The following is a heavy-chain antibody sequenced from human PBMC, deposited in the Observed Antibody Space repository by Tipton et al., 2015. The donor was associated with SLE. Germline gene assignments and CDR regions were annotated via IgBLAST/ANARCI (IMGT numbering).Heavy chain of an antibody. D-gene: IGHD3-16*01. CDR3: ARGFGDPFDY. J-gene: IGHJ4*02. Sequence: QLVQSGAEVKKPGASVKVSCRASGYTFSNNGTSWVRQAPGQGLEWMGWISVYSGDTQYAQKFQGRVTMTTDTSASTAYMELRSLRSDDTAVYYCARGFGDPFDYWGQGTLVTVSS. CDR1: GYTFSNNG. V-gene: IGHV1-18*01. CDR2: ISVYSGDT.